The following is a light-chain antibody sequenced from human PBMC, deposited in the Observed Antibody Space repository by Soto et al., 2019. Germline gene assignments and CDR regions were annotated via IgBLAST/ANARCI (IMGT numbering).Light chain of an antibody. CDR3: SSYTSSSTLGYV. CDR2: DVS. CDR1: SSDVGGYNY. Sequence: QSALTQPASVSGSPGQSITISCTGTSSDVGGYNYVSWYQQHPGKAPKLMIYDVSNRPSGVSNRFSGSKSGNMASLTISGLQAEDEADYYCSSYTSSSTLGYVFGTGTKLTVL. J-gene: IGLJ1*01. V-gene: IGLV2-14*01.